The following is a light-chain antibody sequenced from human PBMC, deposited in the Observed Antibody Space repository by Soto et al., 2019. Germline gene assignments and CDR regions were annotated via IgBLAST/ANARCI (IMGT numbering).Light chain of an antibody. V-gene: IGLV7-46*01. CDR2: NTN. CDR3: LLYYGASHV. J-gene: IGLJ3*02. Sequence: QAVVTQEPSLTVSSGGTVTLTCVSSTGTVTNGHYPDWFQHKPGQAPRSLSYNTNNKHSWTPARFSGSLLWGKAALTVSRVEPADEAAYYCLLYYGASHVFGGGTKLTVL. CDR1: TGTVTNGHY.